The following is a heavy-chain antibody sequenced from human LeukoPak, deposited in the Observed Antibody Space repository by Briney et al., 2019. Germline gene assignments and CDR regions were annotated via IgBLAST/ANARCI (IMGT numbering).Heavy chain of an antibody. D-gene: IGHD3-10*01. V-gene: IGHV4-4*07. CDR3: ARMRWQYYGSGSYSRFDP. CDR1: GGSISSYY. Sequence: PSETLSLTCTVSGGSISSYYWSWIRQPAGKGLEWIGRIYTSGSTNYNPSLKSRVTMSVDTSKNQFSLKLSSVTAADTAVYYCARMRWQYYGSGSYSRFDPWGQATLVTVSS. CDR2: IYTSGST. J-gene: IGHJ5*02.